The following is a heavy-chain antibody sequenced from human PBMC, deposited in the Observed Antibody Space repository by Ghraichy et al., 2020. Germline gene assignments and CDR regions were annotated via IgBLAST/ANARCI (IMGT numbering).Heavy chain of an antibody. J-gene: IGHJ1*01. D-gene: IGHD3-22*01. Sequence: SETLSLTCTVSGGSISSSSYYWGWIRQPPGKGLEWIGSIYYSGSTYYNPSLKSRVTISVDTSKNQFSLKLSSVTAADTAVYYCARYDSSGSRYFQHWGQGTLVTVSS. V-gene: IGHV4-39*01. CDR2: IYYSGST. CDR1: GGSISSSSYY. CDR3: ARYDSSGSRYFQH.